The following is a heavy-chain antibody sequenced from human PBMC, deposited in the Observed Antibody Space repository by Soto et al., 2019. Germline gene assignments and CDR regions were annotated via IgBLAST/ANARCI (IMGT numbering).Heavy chain of an antibody. D-gene: IGHD4-4*01. J-gene: IGHJ4*02. CDR1: GGTFSSYA. Sequence: SVKVSCKASGGTFSSYAISWVRQAPGQGLEWMGGIIPIFGTANYAQKFQGRVTITADESTSTAYMELSSLRSEDTAVYYCARSERSTDPVILDYWGQGTLVTVSS. CDR2: IIPIFGTA. V-gene: IGHV1-69*13. CDR3: ARSERSTDPVILDY.